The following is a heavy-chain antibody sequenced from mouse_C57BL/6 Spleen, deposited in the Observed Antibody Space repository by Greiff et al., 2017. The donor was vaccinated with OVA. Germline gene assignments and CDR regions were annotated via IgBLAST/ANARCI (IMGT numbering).Heavy chain of an antibody. J-gene: IGHJ4*01. CDR3: ARHERRQLLAMDY. Sequence: QVQLQQPGAELVKPGASVKMSCKASGYTFTSYWITWVKQRPGQGLEWIGDIYPGSGSTNYNEKFKSKATLTVDTSSSTAYMQLSSLTSEDSAVYYCARHERRQLLAMDYWGQGTSVTVSS. V-gene: IGHV1-55*01. D-gene: IGHD3-2*01. CDR2: IYPGSGST. CDR1: GYTFTSYW.